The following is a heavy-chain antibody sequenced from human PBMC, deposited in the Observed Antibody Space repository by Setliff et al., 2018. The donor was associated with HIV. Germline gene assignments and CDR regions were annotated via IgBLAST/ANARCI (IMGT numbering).Heavy chain of an antibody. CDR1: GFSFSRYW. V-gene: IGHV3-7*05. CDR2: IDHFGSEE. J-gene: IGHJ4*02. CDR3: ARDGHLYGQPFDY. Sequence: GASVKVSCAASGFSFSRYWMSWVRQAPGKGLEWVASIDHFGSEENYVDSVKGRFTISRDNTKNSLHLQLDSLSADDAAVYFCARDGHLYGQPFDYWGQGALVTVSS. D-gene: IGHD3-10*01.